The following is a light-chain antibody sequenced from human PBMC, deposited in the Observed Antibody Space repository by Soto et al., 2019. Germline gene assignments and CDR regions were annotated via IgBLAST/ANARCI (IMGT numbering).Light chain of an antibody. CDR2: GAS. J-gene: IGKJ4*01. Sequence: EIVLTQSPGTLSLSPGKRATLSCRASQSISSSYLAWYQQRPGQAPRLLIYGASSRATGIPDRFGGSGSGTEFTLTISRLEPEDFAVYHCQQYSTSPLTFGGGTKVDIK. CDR1: QSISSSY. V-gene: IGKV3-20*01. CDR3: QQYSTSPLT.